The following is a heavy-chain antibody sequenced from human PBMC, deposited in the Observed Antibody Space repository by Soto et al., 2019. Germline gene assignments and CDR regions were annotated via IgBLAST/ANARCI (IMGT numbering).Heavy chain of an antibody. J-gene: IGHJ4*02. D-gene: IGHD3-10*01. V-gene: IGHV4-34*01. CDR3: ARGPRRGSGSYSSYFDY. CDR2: INHSGST. CDR1: GGSFSCYY. Sequence: PSETLSLTWAVYGGSFSCYYWSWIRQPPGKGLEWIGEINHSGSTNYNPSLKSRVTISVDTSKNQFSLKLSSVTAADTAVYYCARGPRRGSGSYSSYFDYWGQGTLVTVAS.